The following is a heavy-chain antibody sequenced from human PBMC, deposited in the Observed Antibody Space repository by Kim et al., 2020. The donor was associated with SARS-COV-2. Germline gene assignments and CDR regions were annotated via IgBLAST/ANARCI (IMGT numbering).Heavy chain of an antibody. CDR1: GYTFTSYY. J-gene: IGHJ6*02. Sequence: ASVKVSCKASGYTFTSYYMHWVRQAPGQGLEWMGIINPSGGSTSYAQKFQGRVTMTRDMSTSTVYMELSSLRSEDTAVYYCARTVTTDDYYYYYGMDVWGQGTTVTVSS. CDR2: INPSGGST. V-gene: IGHV1-46*01. D-gene: IGHD4-17*01. CDR3: ARTVTTDDYYYYYGMDV.